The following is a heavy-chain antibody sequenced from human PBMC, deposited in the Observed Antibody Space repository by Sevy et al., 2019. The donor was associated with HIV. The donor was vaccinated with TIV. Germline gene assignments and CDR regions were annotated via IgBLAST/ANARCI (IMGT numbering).Heavy chain of an antibody. J-gene: IGHJ4*02. D-gene: IGHD1-26*01. V-gene: IGHV4-59*01. CDR3: ARVGSDWELDY. CDR1: GGSMSSYC. CDR2: IYYSGST. Sequence: SETLSLTCTVSGGSMSSYCWSWIRQPPGKGLEWIGYIYYSGSTNYNPTLKSRVTISVDTSENQFSLMLSSVTAADTAVYYCARVGSDWELDYWGQGALVTVSS.